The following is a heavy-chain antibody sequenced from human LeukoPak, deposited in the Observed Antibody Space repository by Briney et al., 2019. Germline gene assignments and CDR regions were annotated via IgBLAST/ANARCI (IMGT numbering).Heavy chain of an antibody. Sequence: PGGSLRLSCAASGFTFSSYWMHWVRQAPGKGLVWVSRINSDGSSTIYADSVKGRFSISRDNAKNMVYLQMNSLRAEDTAVYYCTREILVGRQQLTSIFDYWGQGSLVTVPS. V-gene: IGHV3-74*01. CDR3: TREILVGRQQLTSIFDY. J-gene: IGHJ4*02. CDR2: INSDGSST. D-gene: IGHD6-13*01. CDR1: GFTFSSYW.